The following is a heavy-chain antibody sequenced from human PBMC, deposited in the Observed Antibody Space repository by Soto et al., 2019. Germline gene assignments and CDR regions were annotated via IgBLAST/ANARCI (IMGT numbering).Heavy chain of an antibody. CDR3: AREGGGEYDSASYKPWWFDP. CDR1: GYTFTTFG. V-gene: IGHV1-69*01. Sequence: QVQLVQSGAEVKKPGSSVKVSCKASGYTFTTFGISWVRQAPGQGLEWLGGIIPVFAKTTYAQKFRGRITLTADEATSTAYMELSRLTSDDTAIYYCAREGGGEYDSASYKPWWFDPWGHETLVTVSS. CDR2: IIPVFAKT. J-gene: IGHJ5*02. D-gene: IGHD2-21*01.